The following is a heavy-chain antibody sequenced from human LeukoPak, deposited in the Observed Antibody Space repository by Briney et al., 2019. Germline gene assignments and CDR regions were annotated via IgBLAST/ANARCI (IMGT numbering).Heavy chain of an antibody. D-gene: IGHD1-1*01. CDR1: GYTITGYY. J-gene: IGHJ4*02. Sequence: ASVKVSCKAFGYTITGYYIHWVRQAPGQGLEWMGWINPNNGGTNSAQKFQGRVTMTRDTSIGTAYMELNRLTYDDTAVYYCGRDRHWNQGNFDYWGQGTLLTVSS. V-gene: IGHV1-2*02. CDR2: INPNNGGT. CDR3: GRDRHWNQGNFDY.